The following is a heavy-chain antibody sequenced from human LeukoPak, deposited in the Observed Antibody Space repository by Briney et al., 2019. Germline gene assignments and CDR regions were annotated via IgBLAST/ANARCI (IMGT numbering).Heavy chain of an antibody. V-gene: IGHV3-30-3*01. CDR1: GFSFSSYA. CDR3: SRVKGGIAVAGNYFDY. D-gene: IGHD6-13*01. J-gene: IGHJ4*02. CDR2: ISYDGGNK. Sequence: GGSLRLSCAASGFSFSSYAMHWVRQAPGKGLEWVGVISYDGGNKYYADSVKGRFTISRDNSKSTLYLQMNSLRAEDTAVYYCSRVKGGIAVAGNYFDYWGQGTLVTVSS.